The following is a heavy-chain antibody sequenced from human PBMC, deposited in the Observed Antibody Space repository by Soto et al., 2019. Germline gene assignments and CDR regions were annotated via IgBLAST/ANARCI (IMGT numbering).Heavy chain of an antibody. CDR1: GYSISSSNW. J-gene: IGHJ4*02. CDR2: IHYSGTT. V-gene: IGHV4-28*01. CDR3: ARREIQGPIDY. Sequence: QVQLQESGPGLVKPSDTLSLTCAVSGYSISSSNWWGWIRQPPGKGLEWIGYIHYSGTTYYKPSLKSRVTMSVDTSKNQFSLKLTSVTAVDTAVYYCARREIQGPIDYWGQGTLVTVSS. D-gene: IGHD1-26*01.